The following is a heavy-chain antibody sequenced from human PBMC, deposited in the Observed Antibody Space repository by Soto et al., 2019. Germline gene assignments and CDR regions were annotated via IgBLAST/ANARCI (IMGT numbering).Heavy chain of an antibody. D-gene: IGHD2-21*02. CDR1: GSTFSKAW. CDR2: IKSKTEGRTT. Sequence: QLVESGGGLVEPGGSLRLSCVDSGSTFSKAWMSWVRQAPGKGLEWIGRIKSKTEGRTTQYAAAVTVRVTISRDASTRTLFLQTASLESGDTAIYYCTTAAGPTADSWGQGPLVAVS. CDR3: TTAAGPTADS. V-gene: IGHV3-15*01. J-gene: IGHJ4*02.